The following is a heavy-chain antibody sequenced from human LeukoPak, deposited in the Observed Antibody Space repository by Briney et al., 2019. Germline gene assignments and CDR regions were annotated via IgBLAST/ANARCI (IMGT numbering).Heavy chain of an antibody. Sequence: GGSLRLSCAASGFTFSTYWMTWVRQAPGKGPEWVANIKEDGSATYYVDSVKGRFTISRDSAKKSLYLQMNSLRAEDTAVYYCARDSPGYLAYDSWGQGTLVTVSS. J-gene: IGHJ4*02. CDR3: ARDSPGYLAYDS. D-gene: IGHD1-1*01. CDR1: GFTFSTYW. V-gene: IGHV3-7*04. CDR2: IKEDGSAT.